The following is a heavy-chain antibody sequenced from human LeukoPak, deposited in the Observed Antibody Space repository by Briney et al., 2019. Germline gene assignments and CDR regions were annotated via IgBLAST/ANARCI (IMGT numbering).Heavy chain of an antibody. J-gene: IGHJ4*02. D-gene: IGHD3-22*01. CDR1: GFTFSSYS. CDR3: ARGRYDSSGYYPIFDF. V-gene: IGHV3-48*01. CDR2: ISSSSSTI. Sequence: PGGSLRLSCAASGFTFSSYSMNWVRQAPGKGLEWVSYISSSSSTIYYADSVKGRFTFSRDNAKKSLYLQMNSLRAEDTAVYYCARGRYDSSGYYPIFDFWGQGTLVTVSS.